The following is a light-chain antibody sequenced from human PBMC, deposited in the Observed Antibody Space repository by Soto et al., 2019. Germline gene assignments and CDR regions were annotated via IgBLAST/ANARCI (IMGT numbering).Light chain of an antibody. J-gene: IGKJ1*01. CDR1: QALNSW. Sequence: DIQMTQYPSTLSASVGARVTITCRASQALNSWLARYQSKPGKAPKALIFDASSLKTGGPSRCSGSGAGTEFTLTNSNRQPDDFATYYCQQYDSYSSGPFGQGTKVDI. CDR3: QQYDSYSSGP. V-gene: IGKV1-5*01. CDR2: DAS.